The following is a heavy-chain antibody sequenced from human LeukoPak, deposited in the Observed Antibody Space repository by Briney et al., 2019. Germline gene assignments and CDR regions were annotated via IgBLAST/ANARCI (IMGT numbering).Heavy chain of an antibody. CDR1: GGSFSGYY. J-gene: IGHJ6*03. D-gene: IGHD6-13*01. CDR2: INHGEIT. Sequence: SETLSLTCAVYGGSFSGYYWSWIRQPPGKGLEWIGKINHGEITNYNPSLKSRVTISVDTSKNQFSLKLSSVTAADTAVYYCARGQPGYSSSWLVWQTSPYYYYYMDVWGKGTTVTVSS. V-gene: IGHV4-34*01. CDR3: ARGQPGYSSSWLVWQTSPYYYYYMDV.